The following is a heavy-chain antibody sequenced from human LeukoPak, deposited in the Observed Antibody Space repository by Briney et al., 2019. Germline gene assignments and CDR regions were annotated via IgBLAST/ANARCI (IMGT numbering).Heavy chain of an antibody. V-gene: IGHV3-23*01. CDR3: AKEYDILTGYYIDDY. J-gene: IGHJ4*02. Sequence: GGSLRLSCAASGFTFSSYAMSWVRPAPGKGLEWVSATSGSGGSTYYADSVKGRFTISRDNSKNTLYLQMNSLRAEDTAVYYCAKEYDILTGYYIDDYWGQGTLVTVSS. CDR2: TSGSGGST. CDR1: GFTFSSYA. D-gene: IGHD3-9*01.